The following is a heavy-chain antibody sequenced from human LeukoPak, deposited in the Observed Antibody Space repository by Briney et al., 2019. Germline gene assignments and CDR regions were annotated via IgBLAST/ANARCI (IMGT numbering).Heavy chain of an antibody. CDR1: GYTFTSYG. V-gene: IGHV1-18*01. J-gene: IGHJ4*02. CDR2: ISAYNGNT. D-gene: IGHD3-22*01. Sequence: ASVKVSCKASGYTFTSYGISWVRQAPGQGLEWMGWISAYNGNTNYAQKLQGRVTMTTDTSTSTAYMELRSLRSDDTAVYYCARENGYDSSGYYPDYWGQGTLVTVSS. CDR3: ARENGYDSSGYYPDY.